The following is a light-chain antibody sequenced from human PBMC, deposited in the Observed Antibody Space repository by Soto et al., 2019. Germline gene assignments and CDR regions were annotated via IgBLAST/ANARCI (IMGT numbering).Light chain of an antibody. Sequence: QSALTQPPSASGSPGQSVTISCTGTSSDVGGYNYVSWYQQHPGKAPRLMIYGVTKRPSGVPARFSGSKSGTTASLTVSGVQAEDEADYYCASYAGSSNFVFGTGTKLTVL. CDR1: SSDVGGYNY. J-gene: IGLJ1*01. CDR2: GVT. V-gene: IGLV2-8*01. CDR3: ASYAGSSNFV.